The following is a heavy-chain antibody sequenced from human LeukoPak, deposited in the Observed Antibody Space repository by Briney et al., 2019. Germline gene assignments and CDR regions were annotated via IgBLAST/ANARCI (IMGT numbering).Heavy chain of an antibody. D-gene: IGHD2-15*01. V-gene: IGHV1-18*01. CDR2: VGGNSAYT. CDR1: GYTFTSFG. J-gene: IGHJ6*03. Sequence: ASVKVFCKASGYTFTSFGISWIRQAPGQGLEWMGWVGGNSAYTNSAQKLQDRVTMTTDTSTNTAYMELRSLRSDDTAVYYCARGSVAGRDYYYMDVWGKGTTVTVS. CDR3: ARGSVAGRDYYYMDV.